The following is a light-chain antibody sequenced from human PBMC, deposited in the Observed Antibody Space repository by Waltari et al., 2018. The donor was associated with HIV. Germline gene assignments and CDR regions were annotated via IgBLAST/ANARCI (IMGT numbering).Light chain of an antibody. CDR2: SVS. Sequence: DIQMTQSPPSLSNSVGDRVTITCRARRDIKKDLGWYQQKPGKSPRRLIYSVSTLSAGVPSRFRGGGSGTHFTLSIDGLQPEDMATYFCLQLSGFPRTFGQGT. V-gene: IGKV1-17*01. CDR1: RDIKKD. J-gene: IGKJ1*01. CDR3: LQLSGFPRT.